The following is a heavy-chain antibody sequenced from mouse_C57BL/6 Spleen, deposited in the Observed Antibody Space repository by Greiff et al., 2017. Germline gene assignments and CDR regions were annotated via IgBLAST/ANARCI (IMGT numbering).Heavy chain of an antibody. CDR1: GYSFTGYY. Sequence: EVQLQQSGPEMVKPGASVKISCKASGYSFTGYYMNWVKQSPEKSLEWIGEINPSTGGTTSNQKFKAKDTLTVDKYSSTAYMQLKSLTSEDSAVYDDARHSVYDYDYYAMDDWGQGASVTVAS. D-gene: IGHD2-4*01. J-gene: IGHJ4*01. V-gene: IGHV1-42*01. CDR2: INPSTGGT. CDR3: ARHSVYDYDYYAMDD.